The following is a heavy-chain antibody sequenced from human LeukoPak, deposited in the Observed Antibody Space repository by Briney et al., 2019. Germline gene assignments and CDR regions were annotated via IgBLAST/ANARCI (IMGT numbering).Heavy chain of an antibody. CDR1: GGSFSGYY. CDR2: INHSGST. J-gene: IGHJ5*02. CDR3: ARGSLYRYSGSYRGRNWFDP. V-gene: IGHV4-34*01. D-gene: IGHD1-26*01. Sequence: PSETLSLTCAVYGGSFSGYYWSWIRQPPGKGLEWIGEINHSGSTNYNPSLKSRVTISVDTSKNQFSLKLSSVTAADTAVYYCARGSLYRYSGSYRGRNWFDPWGQGTLVTVSS.